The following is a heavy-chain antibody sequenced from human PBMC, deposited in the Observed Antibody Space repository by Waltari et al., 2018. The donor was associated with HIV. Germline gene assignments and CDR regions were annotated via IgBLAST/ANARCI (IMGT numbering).Heavy chain of an antibody. CDR1: GGSVSSGSYY. J-gene: IGHJ6*02. D-gene: IGHD1-1*01. V-gene: IGHV4-61*01. Sequence: QLQLQESGPRLVKPSETLSLTCSVSGGSVSSGSYYWSWIRQPPGKGLEWIGYIFYSGNTKYNPSLRSRVTISEDTSKNQFSLKLMSVIAADTAVYYCATYGFTYNDGVDVWGQGTTVTVSS. CDR3: ATYGFTYNDGVDV. CDR2: IFYSGNT.